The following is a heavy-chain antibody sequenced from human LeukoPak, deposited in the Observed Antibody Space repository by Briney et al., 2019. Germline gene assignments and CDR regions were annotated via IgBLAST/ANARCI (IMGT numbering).Heavy chain of an antibody. V-gene: IGHV3-23*01. J-gene: IGHJ6*02. CDR3: AKWQGSGPYYYGMDV. CDR2: ISGSGGST. Sequence: GGSLRLSCAASGFTFSSYAMSWVRQAPGKGLEWVSAISGSGGSTYYADSVKGRFTISRDNSKNTLYPQMNSLRAEDTAVYYCAKWQGSGPYYYGMDVWGQGTTVTVSS. CDR1: GFTFSSYA. D-gene: IGHD6-19*01.